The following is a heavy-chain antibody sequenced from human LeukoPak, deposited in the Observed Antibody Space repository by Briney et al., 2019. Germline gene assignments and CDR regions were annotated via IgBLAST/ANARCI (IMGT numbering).Heavy chain of an antibody. Sequence: GGSLRLSCAASGFTFSSYSMNWVRRAPGNGLEWVSSITSGSSYIYYADSVKGRFTISRDNAKNSLYLQMNSLRAEDTAVYYCARDPYSGSYGNYYYYFMDVWGKGTTVTISS. CDR3: ARDPYSGSYGNYYYYFMDV. CDR1: GFTFSSYS. CDR2: ITSGSSYI. D-gene: IGHD1-26*01. V-gene: IGHV3-21*01. J-gene: IGHJ6*03.